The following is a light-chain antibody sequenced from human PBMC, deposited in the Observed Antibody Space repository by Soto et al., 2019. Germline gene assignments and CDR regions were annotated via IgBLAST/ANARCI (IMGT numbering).Light chain of an antibody. CDR1: SSNIGSNY. V-gene: IGLV1-47*02. Sequence: QAVVTQPPSASGTPGQRVTISCSGSSSNIGSNYVYWYQQLPGTAPKLLIYSNNQRPPGVPDRFSGSKSGTSASLAISGLPSEDDADYYCAAWDDSLSGVVFGGGTKLTVL. CDR3: AAWDDSLSGVV. J-gene: IGLJ2*01. CDR2: SNN.